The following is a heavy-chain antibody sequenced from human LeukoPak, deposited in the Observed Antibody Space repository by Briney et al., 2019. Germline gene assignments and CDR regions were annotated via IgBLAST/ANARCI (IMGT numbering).Heavy chain of an antibody. V-gene: IGHV4-4*09. CDR3: ARHGPKDGYNTAFDI. CDR1: GGSIGSYY. J-gene: IGHJ3*02. CDR2: IYTSGST. D-gene: IGHD5-24*01. Sequence: SETLSLTCTASGGSIGSYYWSWIRQPPGKGLEWIGYIYTSGSTNYNPSLKSRVTISVDTSKNQFSLKLSSVTAADTAVYYCARHGPKDGYNTAFDIWGQGTMVTVSS.